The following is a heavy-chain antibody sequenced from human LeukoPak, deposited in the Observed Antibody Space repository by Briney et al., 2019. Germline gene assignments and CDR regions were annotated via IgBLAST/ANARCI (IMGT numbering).Heavy chain of an antibody. V-gene: IGHV4-34*01. CDR2: INHSGST. Sequence: PSETLSLTCAVYGGSFSGYYWSWIRQPPGEGLEWIGEINHSGSTNYNPSLKSRVTISVDTSKNQFSLKLSSVTAADTAVYYCASVGYGGNNGAYWGQGTLVTVSS. CDR1: GGSFSGYY. J-gene: IGHJ4*02. D-gene: IGHD4-23*01. CDR3: ASVGYGGNNGAY.